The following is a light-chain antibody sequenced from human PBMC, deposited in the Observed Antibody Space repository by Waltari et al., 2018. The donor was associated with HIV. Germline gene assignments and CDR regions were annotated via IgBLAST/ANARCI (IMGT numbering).Light chain of an antibody. V-gene: IGLV1-40*01. J-gene: IGLJ2*01. CDR2: GNK. Sequence: QSVLTQPPSVSGAPGQRVTISCTGSTSNIGADYDVHWYQQIPGTAPKLLISGNKNRPPGRPYRFSHSTSGTSASLTITGLQAEDEADYFCQSYDITLSASVVFGGGTKLTVL. CDR1: TSNIGADYD. CDR3: QSYDITLSASVV.